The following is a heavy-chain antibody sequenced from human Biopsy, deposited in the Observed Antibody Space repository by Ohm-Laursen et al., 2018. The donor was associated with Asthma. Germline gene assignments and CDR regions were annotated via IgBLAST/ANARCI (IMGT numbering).Heavy chain of an antibody. Sequence: PSETLSLTCTVSGGSMTPTSHYWDWIRQAPGKGLEWIGYISYGGKTSYNPSLKNRVTISRDTSKNQLSLRLTSVTAADTAVYFCARRITIFGVVQKDHGMDAWGQGTTVSVSS. CDR2: ISYGGKT. J-gene: IGHJ6*02. V-gene: IGHV4-39*01. CDR1: GGSMTPTSHY. D-gene: IGHD3-3*01. CDR3: ARRITIFGVVQKDHGMDA.